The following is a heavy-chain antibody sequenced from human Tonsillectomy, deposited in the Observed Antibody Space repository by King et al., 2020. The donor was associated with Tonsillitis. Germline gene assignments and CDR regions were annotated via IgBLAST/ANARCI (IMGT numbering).Heavy chain of an antibody. D-gene: IGHD1-26*01. V-gene: IGHV5-51*01. J-gene: IGHJ4*02. CDR2: IYSGDSDT. CDR3: ARQNTVGAPTPDY. Sequence: VQLVESGAEVKKPGESLKISCKASGYSFTTYWIGWVRQMPGKGLEWMGIIYSGDSDTRYSPSFQGQVTISADKSISTAYLQWSSLKASDSAMYYCARQNTVGAPTPDYWGQGTLVTVSS. CDR1: GYSFTTYW.